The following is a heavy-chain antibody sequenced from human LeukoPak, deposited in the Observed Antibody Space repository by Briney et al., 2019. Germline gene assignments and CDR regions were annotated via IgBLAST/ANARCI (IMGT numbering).Heavy chain of an antibody. J-gene: IGHJ6*04. D-gene: IGHD3-10*01. CDR1: GFTFSNYW. CDR2: IKPDGSEK. CDR3: ARDRSGYYYGSGDVSYEDV. V-gene: IGHV3-7*01. Sequence: GGSLRLSCAASGFTFSNYWMSWVRQAPGKGLEWVANIKPDGSEKCYVDSVKGRFTISRDNAKNSLYLQMYNLRAEDTAVYYCARDRSGYYYGSGDVSYEDVWGKGTTVTVSS.